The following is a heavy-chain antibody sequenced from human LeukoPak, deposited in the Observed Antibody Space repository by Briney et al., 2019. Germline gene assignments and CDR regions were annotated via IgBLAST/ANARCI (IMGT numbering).Heavy chain of an antibody. CDR1: GFPFSSYG. J-gene: IGHJ4*02. Sequence: GGSLRLSCAASGFPFSSYGMHWVRQAPGKGLEWVARLVYDARSDYANSVKGRFSISRDDSKNTLFLDMSNLRVEDTAVYYCAKSVALRLFDYRGQGTLVTVSS. CDR2: LVYDARS. D-gene: IGHD3-16*01. V-gene: IGHV3-33*03. CDR3: AKSVALRLFDY.